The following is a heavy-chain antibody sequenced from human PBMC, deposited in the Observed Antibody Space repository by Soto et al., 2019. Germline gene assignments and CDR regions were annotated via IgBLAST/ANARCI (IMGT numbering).Heavy chain of an antibody. CDR1: GGSFSGYY. Sequence: QVQLQQWGAGLLKPSETLSLTCAVYGGSFSGYYWSWIRQPPGKGLEWIGEINHSGSTNYNPSLKSRVTISVDTSKNQFSLKLSSVTAADTAVYYCARGPASIRVRGPYYYYYYGMDVWGQGTTVTVSS. V-gene: IGHV4-34*01. CDR3: ARGPASIRVRGPYYYYYYGMDV. CDR2: INHSGST. D-gene: IGHD3-10*01. J-gene: IGHJ6*02.